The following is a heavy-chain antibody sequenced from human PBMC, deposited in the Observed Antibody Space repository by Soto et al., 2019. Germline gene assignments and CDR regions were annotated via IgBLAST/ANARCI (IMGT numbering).Heavy chain of an antibody. CDR1: GFPFTTYG. CDR3: VGGQYYFDY. Sequence: QVQLVESGGGVVQRGRSLRLSCAASGFPFTTYGMHWVREGPGKGLEWVAVISYDGSNKFYADSVKGRFTISRDNSKNTLYLQMNSLRPEDTALYYCVGGQYYFDYRGQGTLVIVSS. D-gene: IGHD3-10*01. V-gene: IGHV3-30*03. J-gene: IGHJ4*02. CDR2: ISYDGSNK.